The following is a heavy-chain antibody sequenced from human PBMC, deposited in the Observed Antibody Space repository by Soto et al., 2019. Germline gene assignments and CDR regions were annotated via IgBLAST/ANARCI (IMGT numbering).Heavy chain of an antibody. J-gene: IGHJ5*02. CDR2: ISYTGDT. V-gene: IGHV4-61*01. Sequence: PSETLSLTCSVSGDSVSSDRYFWTWIRQPPGKGLEWIAYISYTGDTNYNPSLKSRVTISVDTPRNQFSLTLTSVTAADTAVYFCARIVVGATVDLWGQGSLVTVSS. CDR1: GDSVSSDRYF. D-gene: IGHD1-26*01. CDR3: ARIVVGATVDL.